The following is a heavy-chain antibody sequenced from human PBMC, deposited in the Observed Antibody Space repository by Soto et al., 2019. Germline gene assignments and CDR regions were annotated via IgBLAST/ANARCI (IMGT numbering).Heavy chain of an antibody. D-gene: IGHD6-13*01. CDR2: IYYSRST. J-gene: IGHJ4*02. CDR1: GDSICGGGDY. V-gene: IGHV4-31*03. Sequence: RSETLSLTCTLSGDSICGGGDYWSGIPQHPGEGLGWIGYIYYSRSTYYNPSLKSRVTISVDTSKNRFSLKLSSVTAADTAVYYCARGRGEIAAAAKYYFDYWGQGTLVTVSS. CDR3: ARGRGEIAAAAKYYFDY.